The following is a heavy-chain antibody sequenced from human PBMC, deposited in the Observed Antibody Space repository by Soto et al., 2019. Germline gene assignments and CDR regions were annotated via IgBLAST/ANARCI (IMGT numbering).Heavy chain of an antibody. CDR1: GGSISSGGYY. Sequence: NPSETLSLTCTVSGGSISSGGYYWSWVRQPAGKGLEWIGRIYASGSTNYNPSLKSRVTMSVDTSKNQFSLKLSSVTAADTAVYYCARDRAPGGIGAYFDYWGQGTLVTVS. CDR2: IYASGST. J-gene: IGHJ4*02. D-gene: IGHD1-26*01. CDR3: ARDRAPGGIGAYFDY. V-gene: IGHV4-61*02.